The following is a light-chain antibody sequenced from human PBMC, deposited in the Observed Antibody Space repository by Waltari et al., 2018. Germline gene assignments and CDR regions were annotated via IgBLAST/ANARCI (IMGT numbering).Light chain of an antibody. CDR2: GAS. Sequence: EIVMTQSPATLSVSPGDRATLSCRASQTISSNLAWYQQRPGQAPRLLIYGASNRATGIPARFSGTGSETEFTLTISSLQSEDFAVYYCQQYNNWPPLFTFGPGTKVDMK. CDR3: QQYNNWPPLFT. V-gene: IGKV3D-15*01. J-gene: IGKJ3*01. CDR1: QTISSN.